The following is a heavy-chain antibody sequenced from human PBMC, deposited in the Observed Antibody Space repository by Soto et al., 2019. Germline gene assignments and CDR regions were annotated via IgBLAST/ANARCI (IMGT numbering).Heavy chain of an antibody. Sequence: LALTFTVSGGSLSSYYWSWIRQPAGKGLEWIGRIYTSGSTNYNPSLKSRVTMSVDTSKNQFSLKLSSVTAADTAVYYCARMGGSSSPDWFDPWGQGTLVTVSS. CDR3: ARMGGSSSPDWFDP. D-gene: IGHD6-6*01. CDR1: GGSLSSYY. J-gene: IGHJ5*02. CDR2: IYTSGST. V-gene: IGHV4-4*07.